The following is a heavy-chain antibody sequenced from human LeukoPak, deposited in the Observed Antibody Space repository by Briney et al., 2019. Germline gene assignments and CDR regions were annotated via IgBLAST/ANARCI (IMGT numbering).Heavy chain of an antibody. CDR3: ARSPVGVRKKHDF. J-gene: IGHJ4*02. Sequence: GASVKVSCKASGYTFTSYDINWVRQATGQGLEWMGWMNPTSGHTGYAQKFQGRVTMTRDTSISTAYMELNSLTSEDTAVYYCARSPVGVRKKHDFWGQGTLAIVSS. CDR2: MNPTSGHT. D-gene: IGHD3-10*01. CDR1: GYTFTSYD. V-gene: IGHV1-8*01.